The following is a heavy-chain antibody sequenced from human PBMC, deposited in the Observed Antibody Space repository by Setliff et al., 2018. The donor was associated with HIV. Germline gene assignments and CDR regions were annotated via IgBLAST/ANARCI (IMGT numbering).Heavy chain of an antibody. Sequence: ETLSLTCAVSGYSISSGYYWGWIRQPPGKGLEWIGSIFHSGSTYYNPSLKSRLTISVDTSKNQFSLKLSSVTAADTAVYSCARVEMATMSCFDYWGQGTLVTVSS. CDR1: GYSISSGYY. J-gene: IGHJ4*02. D-gene: IGHD5-12*01. CDR2: IFHSGST. CDR3: ARVEMATMSCFDY. V-gene: IGHV4-38-2*01.